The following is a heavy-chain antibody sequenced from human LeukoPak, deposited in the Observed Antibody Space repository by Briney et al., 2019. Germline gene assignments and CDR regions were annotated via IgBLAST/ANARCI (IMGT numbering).Heavy chain of an antibody. Sequence: GRSLRLSCAASGFKFDDYAMHWVRQAPGKGLEWVSGISWDSGVIGYGDSVKGRFTTSRDNAKNSLYLQMNSLRAEDTALYYCAKGTVGDYWGQGTLVIVSS. V-gene: IGHV3-9*01. CDR2: ISWDSGVI. CDR1: GFKFDDYA. D-gene: IGHD1-14*01. J-gene: IGHJ4*02. CDR3: AKGTVGDY.